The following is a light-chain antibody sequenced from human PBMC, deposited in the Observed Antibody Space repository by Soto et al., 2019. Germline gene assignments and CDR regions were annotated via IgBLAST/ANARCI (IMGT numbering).Light chain of an antibody. CDR3: QQYGSSPRT. Sequence: EIVLTQSPGTLTLSPGERGTLSCRASQSVRSGYLAWYQQRPGQAPRLLIFGASSRATGVPDRFSGSGSGTDFTLTISRLEPEDFAVYYCQQYGSSPRTFGQGTKVDIK. CDR1: QSVRSGY. V-gene: IGKV3-20*01. CDR2: GAS. J-gene: IGKJ1*01.